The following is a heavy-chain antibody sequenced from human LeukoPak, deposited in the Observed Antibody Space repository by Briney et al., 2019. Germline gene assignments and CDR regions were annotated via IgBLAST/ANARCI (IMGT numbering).Heavy chain of an antibody. CDR3: ARDLWAVAAASCFDY. V-gene: IGHV3-64*01. J-gene: IGHJ4*02. D-gene: IGHD6-13*01. CDR2: IRSNGYTT. CDR1: GFTFSNYA. Sequence: GGSLRLSCAASGFTFSNYAMQWVRQAPGKGLEYVAGIRSNGYTTYYANSVKGRFTISRDISKSTLYLQMGSLRVEDTAVYYCARDLWAVAAASCFDYWGQGTLVTVSS.